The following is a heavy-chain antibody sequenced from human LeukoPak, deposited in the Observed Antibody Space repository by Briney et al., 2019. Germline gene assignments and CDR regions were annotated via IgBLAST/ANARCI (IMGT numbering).Heavy chain of an antibody. CDR3: ARGQGYYGMDV. CDR1: GFTFGDYA. V-gene: IGHV3-30-3*01. Sequence: GGSLRLSCTGSGFTFGDYAMSWVRQAPGKGLEWVAVISYDGSNKYYADSVKGRFTISRDNSKNTLYLQMNSLRAEDTAVYYCARGQGYYGMDVWGQGTTVTVSS. CDR2: ISYDGSNK. J-gene: IGHJ6*02.